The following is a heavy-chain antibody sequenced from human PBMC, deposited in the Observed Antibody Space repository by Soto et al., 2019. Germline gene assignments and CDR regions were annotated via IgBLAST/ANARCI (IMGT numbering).Heavy chain of an antibody. CDR1: GFTFSSYA. CDR2: ISGSGGST. D-gene: IGHD3-22*01. CDR3: AKVQETMIVVVITEGMDV. Sequence: GGSLRLSCAASGFTFSSYAMSWVRQAPGKGLEWVSAISGSGGSTYYADSVKGRFTISRDNSKNTLYLQMNSLRAEDTAVYYCAKVQETMIVVVITEGMDVWGQGTTVTVSS. V-gene: IGHV3-23*01. J-gene: IGHJ6*02.